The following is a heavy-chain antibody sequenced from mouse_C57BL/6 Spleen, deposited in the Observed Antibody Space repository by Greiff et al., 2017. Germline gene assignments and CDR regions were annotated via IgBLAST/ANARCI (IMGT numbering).Heavy chain of an antibody. J-gene: IGHJ3*01. CDR1: GYAFSSSW. V-gene: IGHV1-82*01. Sequence: QVQLKESGPELVKPGASVKISCKASGYAFSSSWMNWVKQRPGKGLEWIGRIYPGDGDTNYNGKFKGKATLTAYKSSSTAYMQLSSLTSEDSAVYFCAKNYGYDLAYWGQGTLVTVSA. CDR3: AKNYGYDLAY. D-gene: IGHD2-2*01. CDR2: IYPGDGDT.